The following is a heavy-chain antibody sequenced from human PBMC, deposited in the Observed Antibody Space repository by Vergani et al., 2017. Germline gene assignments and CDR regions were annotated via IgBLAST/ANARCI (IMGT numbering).Heavy chain of an antibody. CDR2: INHSGRT. CDR3: ARANGSGLHAFDI. Sequence: QVQLQQWGAGLLKPSETLSLTCAVYGGSFSGYYWSWIRQSPGKGLEWIGEINHSGRTNYNPSLKSRVTISVDTSKNQFSLKLSSVTAADTAVYYCARANGSGLHAFDIWGQGTMVTVSS. CDR1: GGSFSGYY. J-gene: IGHJ3*02. D-gene: IGHD3-10*01. V-gene: IGHV4-34*01.